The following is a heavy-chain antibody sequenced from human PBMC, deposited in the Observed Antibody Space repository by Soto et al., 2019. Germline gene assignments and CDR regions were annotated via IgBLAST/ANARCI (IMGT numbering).Heavy chain of an antibody. Sequence: SVKVSCKASGGSFSNFGISWVQQAPGQGLEWMGGIVPVFGRPNYAQRFRGRLTITADESTSTGYMELISLRSDDTAVYYCAREGSGYNFWGQGTQVTV. CDR2: IVPVFGRP. V-gene: IGHV1-69*13. J-gene: IGHJ4*02. CDR1: GGSFSNFG. CDR3: AREGSGYNF. D-gene: IGHD5-12*01.